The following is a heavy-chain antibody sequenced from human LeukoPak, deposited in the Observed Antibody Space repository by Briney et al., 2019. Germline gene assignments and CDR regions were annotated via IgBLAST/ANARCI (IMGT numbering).Heavy chain of an antibody. CDR1: GFTFSRYS. CDR3: AREVYDSKFSLDN. CDR2: ISSSSGYI. D-gene: IGHD3-22*01. V-gene: IGHV3-21*01. Sequence: GGSLRLSCAASGFTFSRYSMNWVRQAPGKGLKWVSYISSSSGYIYYADLVKGRFTISRDNAKKSLYLQMNSLRAEDTAVYYCAREVYDSKFSLDNWGQGTLVTVSS. J-gene: IGHJ4*02.